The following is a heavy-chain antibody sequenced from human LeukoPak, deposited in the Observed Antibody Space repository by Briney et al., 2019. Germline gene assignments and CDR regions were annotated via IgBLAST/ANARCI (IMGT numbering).Heavy chain of an antibody. Sequence: ASVKVSCKASGNTFTNHAINWVRQAPGQGLEWMGWINTNTGSPRYAQGFTGRFVFSVDTSVSTAYLQITSLEAEDTAVYYCARNGVAAAGYFDYWGQGTLVTVSS. J-gene: IGHJ4*02. D-gene: IGHD6-13*01. CDR2: INTNTGSP. CDR1: GNTFTNHA. CDR3: ARNGVAAAGYFDY. V-gene: IGHV7-4-1*02.